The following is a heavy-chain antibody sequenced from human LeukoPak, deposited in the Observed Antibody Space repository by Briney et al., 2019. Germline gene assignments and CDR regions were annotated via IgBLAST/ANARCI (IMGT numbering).Heavy chain of an antibody. Sequence: SETLSLTCAVSGGSISSGGYSWSWIRQPPGKGLEWIGYIYHSGSTYYNPSLKSRVTISVDGSKNQFSLKLSSVTAADTAVYYCARGNDAFDIWGQGTMVTVSS. V-gene: IGHV4-30-2*01. D-gene: IGHD1-1*01. CDR3: ARGNDAFDI. CDR1: GGSISSGGYS. CDR2: IYHSGST. J-gene: IGHJ3*02.